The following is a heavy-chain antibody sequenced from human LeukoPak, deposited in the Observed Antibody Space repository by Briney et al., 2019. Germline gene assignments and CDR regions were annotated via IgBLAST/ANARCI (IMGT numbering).Heavy chain of an antibody. CDR3: AKDGTVRGVISSTSDY. D-gene: IGHD3-10*01. J-gene: IGHJ4*02. CDR1: GSTFDDYA. V-gene: IGHV3-9*01. Sequence: PGRSLRLSCAASGSTFDDYAMHWVRQAPGKGLEWVSGISWNSGSIGYADSVKGRFTISRDNAKNSLYLQMNSLRAEDTALYYCAKDGTVRGVISSTSDYWGQGTLVTVSS. CDR2: ISWNSGSI.